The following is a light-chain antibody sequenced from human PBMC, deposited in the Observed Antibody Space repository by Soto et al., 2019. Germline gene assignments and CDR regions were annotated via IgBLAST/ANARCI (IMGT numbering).Light chain of an antibody. J-gene: IGKJ1*01. Sequence: DIQMTQSPSTLSASVGDRITSTCRASQSVGRWLAWYQQKPGKAPKLLIYKASTLKRGVPSRFSGSGSGTEFTLTISSLQPDDFAAYYCQHYNSYSEAFGQGTKVDIK. CDR2: KAS. CDR3: QHYNSYSEA. V-gene: IGKV1-5*03. CDR1: QSVGRW.